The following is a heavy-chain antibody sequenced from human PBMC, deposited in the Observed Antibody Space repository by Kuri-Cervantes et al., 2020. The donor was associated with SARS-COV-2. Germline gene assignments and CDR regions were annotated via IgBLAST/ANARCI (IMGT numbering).Heavy chain of an antibody. CDR3: ARDAGIFGVVTRNDAFDI. V-gene: IGHV1-8*03. J-gene: IGHJ3*02. D-gene: IGHD3-3*01. CDR2: MNPNSGNT. Sequence: ASVKVSCKASGYTFTSYDINWVRQATGQGLEWMGWMNPNSGNTGYAQKFQGRVTITRNTSISTACMELSSLRSEDTAVYYCARDAGIFGVVTRNDAFDIWGQGTMVTVSS. CDR1: GYTFTSYD.